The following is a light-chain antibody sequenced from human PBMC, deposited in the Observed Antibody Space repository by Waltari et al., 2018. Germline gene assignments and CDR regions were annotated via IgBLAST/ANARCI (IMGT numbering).Light chain of an antibody. V-gene: IGKV1-33*01. Sequence: DVQMTQAPSSLSASVGDRATITCQASQDIEKHLNWYQQKPGKAPKLRIYDASNLETGVPLRFSGSRSRTDFTFTISSLQPEDVATYYCQQYDNIPHTFGQGTTLEIK. CDR3: QQYDNIPHT. CDR1: QDIEKH. J-gene: IGKJ2*01. CDR2: DAS.